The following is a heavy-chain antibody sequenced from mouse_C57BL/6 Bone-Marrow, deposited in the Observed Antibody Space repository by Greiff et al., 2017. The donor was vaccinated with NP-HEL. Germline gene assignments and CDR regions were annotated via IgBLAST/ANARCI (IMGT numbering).Heavy chain of an antibody. CDR1: GFTFSDYG. Sequence: EVQGVESGGGLVKPGGSLKLSCAASGFTFSDYGMHWVRQAPEKGLEWVAYISSGSSTIYYADTVKGRFTISRDNAKNTLFLQMTSLRSEDTAMYYCAALWFLTWFAYWGQGTTLTVSS. J-gene: IGHJ2*01. V-gene: IGHV5-17*01. CDR3: AALWFLTWFAY. D-gene: IGHD2-2*01. CDR2: ISSGSSTI.